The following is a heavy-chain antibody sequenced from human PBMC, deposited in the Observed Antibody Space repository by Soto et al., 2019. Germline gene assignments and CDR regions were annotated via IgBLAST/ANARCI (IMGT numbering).Heavy chain of an antibody. D-gene: IGHD2-21*01. J-gene: IGHJ4*02. CDR2: MNPGAGST. CDR1: GYTFTSHY. CDR3: ARGDTVEGASGDLTCDH. Sequence: QVRLVQSGPEVSEPGASVRISCRTAGYTFTSHYIHWVRRAPGQGLEWMGIMNPGAGSTGYAQRCRGTVSMTTATSMRTVAMELRSLTADDTAVYYCARGDTVEGASGDLTCDHGGQGTLVTVSS. V-gene: IGHV1-46*01.